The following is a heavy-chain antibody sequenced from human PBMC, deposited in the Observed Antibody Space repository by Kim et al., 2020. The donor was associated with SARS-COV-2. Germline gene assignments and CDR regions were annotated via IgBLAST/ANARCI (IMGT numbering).Heavy chain of an antibody. CDR1: GGSISSSNW. J-gene: IGHJ5*02. CDR2: IYHSGST. V-gene: IGHV4-4*02. CDR3: ATFSIAAAGQGVDP. D-gene: IGHD6-13*01. Sequence: SETLSLTCAVSGGSISSSNWWSWVRQPPGKGLEWIWEIYHSGSTNYNPSLKSRVTISVDKSKNQFSLKLSSVTAADTAVYYCATFSIAAAGQGVDPWGQGTVVTVSS.